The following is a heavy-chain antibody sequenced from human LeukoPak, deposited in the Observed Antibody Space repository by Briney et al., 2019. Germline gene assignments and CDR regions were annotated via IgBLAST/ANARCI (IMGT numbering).Heavy chain of an antibody. CDR1: GGSISSYY. J-gene: IGHJ6*02. CDR3: ARLAGYSYGGGLYYYYYGMDV. D-gene: IGHD5-18*01. CDR2: IYYSGST. V-gene: IGHV4-59*08. Sequence: SETLSLTCTVSGGSISSYYWSWIRQPPGKGLEWIGYIYYSGSTNYNPSLKSRVTISVDTSKNQFSLKLSSVTAADTAVYYCARLAGYSYGGGLYYYYYGMDVWGRGTTVTVSS.